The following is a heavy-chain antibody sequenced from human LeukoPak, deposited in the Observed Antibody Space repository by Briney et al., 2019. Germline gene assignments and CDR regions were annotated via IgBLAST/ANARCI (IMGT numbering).Heavy chain of an antibody. V-gene: IGHV1-18*01. CDR2: ISAYNGNT. Sequence: ASVKVSCKASGYTFTSYGISWVRQAPGQGLEWMGWISAYNGNTNYAQKLQGRVTMTTDTSTSTAYMELRSLRSDDTAVYYCASDSPYDSSGYYDYYYMDVWGKGTTVTVSS. CDR3: ASDSPYDSSGYYDYYYMDV. CDR1: GYTFTSYG. D-gene: IGHD3-22*01. J-gene: IGHJ6*03.